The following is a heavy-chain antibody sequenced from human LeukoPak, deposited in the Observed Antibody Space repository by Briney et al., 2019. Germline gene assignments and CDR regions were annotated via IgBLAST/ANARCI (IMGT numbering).Heavy chain of an antibody. Sequence: GGPLRLSCAVSGFTFSNYYMHWVRQAPGKGLVWVSRIDDDGSDTTYADSVKGRFTISRDNAKNTLYLQMNSLRVEDTAVYYCARVRYCSSTSCTKAYFDSWGQGTLVTVSS. CDR3: ARVRYCSSTSCTKAYFDS. CDR1: GFTFSNYY. J-gene: IGHJ4*02. V-gene: IGHV3-74*01. CDR2: IDDDGSDT. D-gene: IGHD2-2*01.